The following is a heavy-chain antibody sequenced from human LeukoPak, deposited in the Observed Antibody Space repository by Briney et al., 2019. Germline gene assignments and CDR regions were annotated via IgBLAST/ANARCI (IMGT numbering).Heavy chain of an antibody. CDR2: ISYDGSNK. J-gene: IGHJ3*02. D-gene: IGHD4-17*01. V-gene: IGHV3-30*18. CDR1: GFTFSSYG. Sequence: GGSLRLSCAASGFTFSSYGMPWVRQAPGKGLEWVAVISYDGSNKYYADSVKGRFTISRDNSKNTLYLQMNSLRAEDTAVYYCAKLPTMMTVTTGRDAFDIWGQGTMVTVSS. CDR3: AKLPTMMTVTTGRDAFDI.